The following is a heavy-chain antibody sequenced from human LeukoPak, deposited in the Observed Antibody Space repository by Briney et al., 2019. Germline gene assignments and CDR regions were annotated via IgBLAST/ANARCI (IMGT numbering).Heavy chain of an antibody. CDR1: GYTLTELS. D-gene: IGHD3-3*01. J-gene: IGHJ4*02. CDR3: ATGTPSTYDFWSVADY. Sequence: GASVNVSCKVSGYTLTELSMHGVRPAPGKGLEGMEGFDPEEGETIYAQKFQGRVTMTEDTSTDTAYMELSSLRSEDTAVYYCATGTPSTYDFWSVADYWGQGTLVTVSS. CDR2: FDPEEGET. V-gene: IGHV1-24*01.